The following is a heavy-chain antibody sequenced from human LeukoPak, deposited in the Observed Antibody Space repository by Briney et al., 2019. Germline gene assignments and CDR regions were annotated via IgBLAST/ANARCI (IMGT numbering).Heavy chain of an antibody. CDR1: GYTFTSYD. J-gene: IGHJ4*02. Sequence: ASVKVSCXASGYTFTSYDINWVRQATGQGLEWMGWMSPNSGNTGYAQKFQGRVTMTRNTSISTAYMELSSLRSEDTAVYYCARVADGTYYYDSSGYYFDYWGQGTLVTVSS. D-gene: IGHD3-22*01. V-gene: IGHV1-8*01. CDR2: MSPNSGNT. CDR3: ARVADGTYYYDSSGYYFDY.